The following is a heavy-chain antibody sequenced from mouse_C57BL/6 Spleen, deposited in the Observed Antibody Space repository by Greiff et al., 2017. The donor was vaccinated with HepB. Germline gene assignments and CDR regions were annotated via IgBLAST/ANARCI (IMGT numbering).Heavy chain of an antibody. CDR1: GFSLTSYC. Sequence: QVQLQQSGPGLVQPSQCLSISCTVSGFSLTSYCVHWVRQSPGKGLEWLGVIWSGGSTNNNAAFISRLSISKENSKSQDFFKKNSLQADDTAIYYCARNSGLLWYFDVWGTGTTVTVSS. CDR2: IWSGGST. CDR3: ARNSGLLWYFDV. D-gene: IGHD2-3*01. J-gene: IGHJ1*03. V-gene: IGHV2-2*01.